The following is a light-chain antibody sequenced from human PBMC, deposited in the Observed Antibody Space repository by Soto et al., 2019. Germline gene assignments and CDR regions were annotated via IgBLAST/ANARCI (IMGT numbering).Light chain of an antibody. J-gene: IGKJ4*01. V-gene: IGKV1-5*03. Sequence: DIPMTQSPSTLSASVGDRVTITCRASESFNNWLAWYQQKPGKAPKLLIYRASTLESGVPSRFSGSGSGAEFTLTISSLQPDDFATYYCQQYSSYSLTFGGGTKVEIK. CDR2: RAS. CDR1: ESFNNW. CDR3: QQYSSYSLT.